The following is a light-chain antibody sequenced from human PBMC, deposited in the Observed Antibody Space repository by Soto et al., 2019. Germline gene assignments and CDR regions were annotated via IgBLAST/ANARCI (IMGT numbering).Light chain of an antibody. J-gene: IGLJ2*01. CDR2: DNY. Sequence: QSALTQPPSASGTPGQRVTSSCSGSSSNIARNSVNWYQQLPGTAPKLLIYDNYQRPSGVPDRFSGSKSGTSASLAISGLQSEDEADYYCAAWDDSLSGVVFGGGTKLTVL. CDR3: AAWDDSLSGVV. CDR1: SSNIARNS. V-gene: IGLV1-44*01.